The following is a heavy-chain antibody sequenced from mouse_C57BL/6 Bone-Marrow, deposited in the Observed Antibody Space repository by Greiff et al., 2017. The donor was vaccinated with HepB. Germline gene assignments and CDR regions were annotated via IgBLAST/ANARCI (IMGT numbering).Heavy chain of an antibody. Sequence: VQLQQSGAELVKPGASVKLSCTASGFNIKDYYMHWVKQRTEQGLEWIGKIDPEGGETKYAPKFQGKATITADTSSNTAYLQLSSLTSEDTAVYYCAREYYRDWFAYWGQGTLVTVSA. CDR3: AREYYRDWFAY. D-gene: IGHD1-1*01. V-gene: IGHV14-2*01. CDR2: IDPEGGET. CDR1: GFNIKDYY. J-gene: IGHJ3*01.